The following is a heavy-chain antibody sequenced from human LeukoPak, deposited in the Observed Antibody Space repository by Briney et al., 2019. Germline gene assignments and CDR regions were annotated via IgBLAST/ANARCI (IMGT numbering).Heavy chain of an antibody. CDR2: IPYDGTKK. CDR3: ARDRYYDYGGKETPFDY. J-gene: IGHJ4*02. CDR1: GFTFSRYA. V-gene: IGHV3-30*01. Sequence: GGSLRLSCTASGFTFSRYAMHWVRQAPGKGLEWVAVIPYDGTKKYYADSVKGRFTISRDNSKNTLNLQMNSLRAEDTAVYYCARDRYYDYGGKETPFDYWGQGTLVTVSS. D-gene: IGHD4-23*01.